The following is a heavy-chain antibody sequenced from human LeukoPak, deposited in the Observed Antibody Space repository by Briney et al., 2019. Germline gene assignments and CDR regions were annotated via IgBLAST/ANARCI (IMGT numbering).Heavy chain of an antibody. CDR3: ASPRPYYYDSSGIRDDAFDI. CDR2: IYSGGST. D-gene: IGHD3-22*01. Sequence: GGSLRLSCAASGFTFSSYAMSWVRQAPGKGLEWVSAIYSGGSTYYADSVKGRFTISRDNSKNTLYLQMNSLRAEDTAVYYCASPRPYYYDSSGIRDDAFDIWGQGTMVTVSS. J-gene: IGHJ3*02. V-gene: IGHV3-23*05. CDR1: GFTFSSYA.